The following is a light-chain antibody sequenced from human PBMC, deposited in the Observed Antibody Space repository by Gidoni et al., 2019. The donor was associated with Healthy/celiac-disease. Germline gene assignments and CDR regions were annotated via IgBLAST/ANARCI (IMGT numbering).Light chain of an antibody. J-gene: IGKJ2*01. Sequence: DIQLTQSPSFLSASVGDRVTITCRASQGISSYLAWYQQKPGKAPKLLIYAASTLQSGVPPRCSGSGSGTEFTLTISSLQPEDFATYYCQQLSTYPLFGQGTKLEIK. CDR1: QGISSY. V-gene: IGKV1-9*01. CDR2: AAS. CDR3: QQLSTYPL.